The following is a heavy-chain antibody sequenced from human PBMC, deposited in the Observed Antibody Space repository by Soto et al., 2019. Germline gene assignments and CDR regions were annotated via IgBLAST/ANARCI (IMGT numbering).Heavy chain of an antibody. CDR3: AKKGTYPGIAVAGTSGYFDY. Sequence: GGSLRLSCAASGFTFSSYAISWVRQAPGKGLEWVSAISGSGGSTYYADSVKGRFTISRDNSKNTLYLQMNSLRAEDTAVYYCAKKGTYPGIAVAGTSGYFDYWGQGTLVTVSS. J-gene: IGHJ4*02. CDR2: ISGSGGST. V-gene: IGHV3-23*01. D-gene: IGHD6-19*01. CDR1: GFTFSSYA.